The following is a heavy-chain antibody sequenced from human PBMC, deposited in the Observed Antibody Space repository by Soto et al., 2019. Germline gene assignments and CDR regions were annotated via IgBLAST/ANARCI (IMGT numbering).Heavy chain of an antibody. Sequence: KTSETLSLTCTVSGGSISSSSYYWGWIRQPPGKGLEWIGSIYYSGSTYYNPSLKSRVTISVDTSKNQFSLKLSSVTAADTAVYYCANGGNSDGYFDYWGQGTPVTVSS. CDR3: ANGGNSDGYFDY. D-gene: IGHD2-21*02. CDR1: GGSISSSSYY. J-gene: IGHJ4*02. CDR2: IYYSGST. V-gene: IGHV4-39*01.